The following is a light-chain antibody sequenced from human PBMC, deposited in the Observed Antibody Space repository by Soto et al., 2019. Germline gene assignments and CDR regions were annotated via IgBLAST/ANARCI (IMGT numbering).Light chain of an antibody. J-gene: IGKJ1*01. Sequence: DLQMTQSPSTLSASVGDRVTITCRASQSINNWLAWYQQKPWKAPKLLIYRASSLENGVPSRFSGRGSGTEFIFTITSLQPDDFATYYCQQYSSASTFGQGTKVEI. V-gene: IGKV1-5*03. CDR2: RAS. CDR1: QSINNW. CDR3: QQYSSAST.